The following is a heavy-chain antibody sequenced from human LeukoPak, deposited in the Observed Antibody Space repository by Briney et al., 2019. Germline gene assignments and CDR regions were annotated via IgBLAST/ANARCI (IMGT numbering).Heavy chain of an antibody. J-gene: IGHJ3*01. Sequence: GGSLRLSCATSGFTLSSYWMHWVRQVPGKGLEWLSRINNDGVSTSYADSVKGRFTISRDNSKNTLYLQMNSLRAEDTAVYYCAKYYGSGSYYYLIYAFDVWGQGTMVTVSS. CDR2: INNDGVST. CDR1: GFTLSSYW. V-gene: IGHV3-74*01. D-gene: IGHD3-10*01. CDR3: AKYYGSGSYYYLIYAFDV.